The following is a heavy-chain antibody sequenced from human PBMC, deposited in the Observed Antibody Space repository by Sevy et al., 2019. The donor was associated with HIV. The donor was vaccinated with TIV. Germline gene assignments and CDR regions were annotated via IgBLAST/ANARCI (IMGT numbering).Heavy chain of an antibody. J-gene: IGHJ6*02. D-gene: IGHD2-15*01. V-gene: IGHV3-21*01. Sequence: GGSLRLSCAASGFTFSSYSMNWVRQAPGKGLEWVSSISSSSSYIYYADSVKGRFTISRDNAKNSLYLQMNSLRAEDTAVYYCARDIDRYCSGGSCSYYYYGMDVWGQGTTVTV. CDR1: GFTFSSYS. CDR2: ISSSSSYI. CDR3: ARDIDRYCSGGSCSYYYYGMDV.